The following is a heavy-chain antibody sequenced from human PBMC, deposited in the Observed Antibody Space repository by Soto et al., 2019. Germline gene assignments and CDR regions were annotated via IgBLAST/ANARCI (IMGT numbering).Heavy chain of an antibody. D-gene: IGHD4-17*01. CDR1: GFTFSSYA. CDR2: ISGSGGST. CDR3: AKNGELSAGYYFDY. Sequence: EVQLLESGGGLVQPGGSLRLSCAASGFTFSSYAMSWVRQAPGQGLEWVSAISGSGGSTYYADSVKGRFTISRDNSKNTLYLQLNSLRAEDTAVDYCAKNGELSAGYYFDYWGQGTLVTVAS. V-gene: IGHV3-23*01. J-gene: IGHJ4*02.